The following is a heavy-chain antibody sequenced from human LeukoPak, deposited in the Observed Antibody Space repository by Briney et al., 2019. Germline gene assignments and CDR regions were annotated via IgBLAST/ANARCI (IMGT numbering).Heavy chain of an antibody. CDR2: ISYDGSNK. J-gene: IGHJ4*02. CDR1: GFTFSSYA. D-gene: IGHD2-21*02. Sequence: PGRSLRLSRAASGFTFSSYAMHWVRQAPGKGLEWVAVISYDGSNKYYADSVKGRFTISRDNSKNTLYLQMNSLRAEDTAVYYCARDMGHIVVVTAPKGFDYWGQGTLVTVSS. V-gene: IGHV3-30-3*01. CDR3: ARDMGHIVVVTAPKGFDY.